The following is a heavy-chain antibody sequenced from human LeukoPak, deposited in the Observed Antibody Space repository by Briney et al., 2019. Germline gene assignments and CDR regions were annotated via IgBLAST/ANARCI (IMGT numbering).Heavy chain of an antibody. J-gene: IGHJ6*03. Sequence: ASVKVSCKAFGYTFTSNYMHWVRQAPGQGPEWMGVISPSGGSTTYAQKFQGRVTLTRDMSTSTDYLELSSLRSEDTAVYYCARGGTAMAPYSYYYYMDVWGKGTTVTVSS. D-gene: IGHD5-18*01. CDR3: ARGGTAMAPYSYYYYMDV. V-gene: IGHV1-46*01. CDR2: ISPSGGST. CDR1: GYTFTSNY.